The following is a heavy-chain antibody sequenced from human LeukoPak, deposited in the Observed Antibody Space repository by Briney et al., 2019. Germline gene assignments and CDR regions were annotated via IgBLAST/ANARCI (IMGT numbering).Heavy chain of an antibody. CDR1: GFTFSDYY. V-gene: IGHV3-11*04. D-gene: IGHD6-13*01. Sequence: PGGSLRLSCAASGFTFSDYYMSWIRQAPGKGLEWVSYISSSGSTIYYADSVKGRFTISRDNAKNSLYLQMNSLRAEDTAVYYCARERPAAASAFDIWGQGTMVTVSS. CDR3: ARERPAAASAFDI. CDR2: ISSSGSTI. J-gene: IGHJ3*02.